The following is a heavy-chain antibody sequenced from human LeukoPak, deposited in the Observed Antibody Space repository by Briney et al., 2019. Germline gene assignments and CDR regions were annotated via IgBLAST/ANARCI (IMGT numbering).Heavy chain of an antibody. J-gene: IGHJ4*02. D-gene: IGHD2-2*01. V-gene: IGHV4-34*01. CDR2: INHSGST. CDR1: GGSFSGYY. Sequence: PSETLSLTCAVYGGSFSGYYWSWIRQPPGKGLEWIGEINHSGSTNHNPSLKSRVTISVDTSKNQFSLKLSSVTAADTAVYYCARGRRSSYQLLFWSYFDYWGQGTLVTVSS. CDR3: ARGRRSSYQLLFWSYFDY.